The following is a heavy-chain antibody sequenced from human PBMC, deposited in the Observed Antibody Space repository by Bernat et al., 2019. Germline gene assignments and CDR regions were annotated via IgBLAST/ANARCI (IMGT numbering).Heavy chain of an antibody. D-gene: IGHD2-15*01. CDR3: ARSVDIVVVVAATGLNY. CDR1: AGTFSSYA. J-gene: IGHJ4*02. CDR2: IIPIFGIA. V-gene: IGHV1-69*17. Sequence: QVQLVQSGAEVKKPGSSVKVSCKASAGTFSSYAISWVRQAPGQGLEWMGGIIPIFGIANYAQKFQGRVTITADKSTSTAYMELSSLRSEDTAVYYCARSVDIVVVVAATGLNYWGQGTLVTVSS.